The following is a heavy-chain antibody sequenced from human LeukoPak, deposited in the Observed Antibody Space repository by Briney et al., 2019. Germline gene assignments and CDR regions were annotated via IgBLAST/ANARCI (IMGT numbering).Heavy chain of an antibody. CDR3: TRGSYGDYEY. D-gene: IGHD4-17*01. J-gene: IGHJ4*02. CDR1: RFTFSSYT. CDR2: IDPSSTYI. V-gene: IGHV3-21*01. Sequence: GGSLRLSCSASRFTFSSYTMSWVRQAPGKGLEWVSSIDPSSTYIYYADSVKGRFTISRDNAQNSLYLQMNSLRAEDTAVYYCTRGSYGDYEYWGQGTLVTVSS.